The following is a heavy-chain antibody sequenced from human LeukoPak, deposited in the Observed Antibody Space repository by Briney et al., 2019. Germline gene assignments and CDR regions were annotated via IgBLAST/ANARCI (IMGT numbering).Heavy chain of an antibody. J-gene: IGHJ4*02. V-gene: IGHV1-2*06. CDR3: AGENLPYDILTGFGPGYDF. CDR2: INPNSGGT. Sequence: ASVKVSCKASGYTFTGYYMHWVRQAPGKGLEWMGRINPNSGGTNYAQKFQGRVTMTRDTSISTAYMELSRLRSDDTAVYYCAGENLPYDILTGFGPGYDFWGQGTLVTVSS. CDR1: GYTFTGYY. D-gene: IGHD3-9*01.